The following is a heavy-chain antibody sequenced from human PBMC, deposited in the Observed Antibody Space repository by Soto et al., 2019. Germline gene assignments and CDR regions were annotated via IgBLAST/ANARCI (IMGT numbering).Heavy chain of an antibody. CDR3: ATSRIAVAGNYYYYGMDV. CDR1: GYSFTIYW. CDR2: IYPGDSDT. D-gene: IGHD6-19*01. Sequence: PGESLKISCKGSGYSFTIYWIGWVRQMPGKGLEWMGIIYPGDSDTRYSPSFQGQVTISADKSISTAYLQWSSLKASDTAMYYCATSRIAVAGNYYYYGMDVWGKGTTVTVSS. V-gene: IGHV5-51*01. J-gene: IGHJ6*04.